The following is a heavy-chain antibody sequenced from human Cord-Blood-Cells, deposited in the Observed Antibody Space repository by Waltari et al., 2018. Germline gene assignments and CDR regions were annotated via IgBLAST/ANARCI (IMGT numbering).Heavy chain of an antibody. V-gene: IGHV4-34*01. CDR1: GGSFSGYY. D-gene: IGHD3-3*01. Sequence: QVQLQQWGAGLLKPSATLSLTCAVYGGSFSGYYLSLILKPPGKGLEWIGEINHSGSTNYNPSLKSRVTISVDTSKNQFSLKLSSVTAADTTVYYCARGRSGYYYPDYWGQGTLVTVSS. CDR3: ARGRSGYYYPDY. CDR2: INHSGST. J-gene: IGHJ4*02.